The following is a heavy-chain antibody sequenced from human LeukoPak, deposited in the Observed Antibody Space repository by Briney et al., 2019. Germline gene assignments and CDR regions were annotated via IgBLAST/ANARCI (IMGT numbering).Heavy chain of an antibody. D-gene: IGHD3-22*01. Sequence: SVKVSCKASGGTFSSYAISWVRQAPGQELEWMGGIIPIFGTANYAQKFQGRVTITADESTSTAYMELSSLRSEDTAVYYCASLYYYDNSGYYLGSRHFHHWGQGTLVTVSS. CDR1: GGTFSSYA. J-gene: IGHJ1*01. V-gene: IGHV1-69*13. CDR3: ASLYYYDNSGYYLGSRHFHH. CDR2: IIPIFGTA.